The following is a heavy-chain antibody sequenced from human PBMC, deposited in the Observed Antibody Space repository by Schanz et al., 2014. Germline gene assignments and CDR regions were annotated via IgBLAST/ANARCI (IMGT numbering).Heavy chain of an antibody. J-gene: IGHJ4*02. D-gene: IGHD3-16*02. Sequence: QVQLVESGGGVVQPGGSLRLSCAASGFIFSNYGMHWVRQAPGKGLEWVAVIWSDGSGKYYADAVKGRFTISRDSPKNTLYLQMNSRRAEDTALYYCARDRRVFDRDDLYYFDSWGQGTQVTVSS. CDR1: GFIFSNYG. CDR3: ARDRRVFDRDDLYYFDS. CDR2: IWSDGSGK. V-gene: IGHV3-33*01.